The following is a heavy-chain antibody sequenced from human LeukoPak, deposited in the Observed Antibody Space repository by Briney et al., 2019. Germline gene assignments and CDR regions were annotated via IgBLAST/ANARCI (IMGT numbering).Heavy chain of an antibody. CDR3: ARDLNWFDP. CDR2: IYYSGST. V-gene: IGHV4-31*03. Sequence: SQTRSLTCTLAGGSISSVGYYWSWIRQHPGKGLEWRGYIYYSGSTYYNPSLKGRFTTSGNTSKNQCSRKLSSVTTAHTAVYYCARDLNWFDPWGQGTLVTVSA. CDR1: GGSISSVGYY. J-gene: IGHJ5*02.